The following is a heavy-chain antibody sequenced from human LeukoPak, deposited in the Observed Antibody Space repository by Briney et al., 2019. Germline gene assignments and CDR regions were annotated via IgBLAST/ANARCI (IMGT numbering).Heavy chain of an antibody. Sequence: PSETLSLTCAVYGGSFSGYYWSWIRQPPGKGLEWIGEINHSGSTNYNPSLKSRVTMSVDTSKNQFSLKLSSVTAADTAVYYCARGFWSGTQYDYWGQGTLVTVSS. V-gene: IGHV4-34*01. D-gene: IGHD3-3*01. CDR2: INHSGST. CDR1: GGSFSGYY. J-gene: IGHJ4*02. CDR3: ARGFWSGTQYDY.